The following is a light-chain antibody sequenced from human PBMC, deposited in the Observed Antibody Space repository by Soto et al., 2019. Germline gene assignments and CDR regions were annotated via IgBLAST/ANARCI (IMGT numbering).Light chain of an antibody. V-gene: IGKV1-39*01. J-gene: IGKJ2*01. Sequence: DIQMTQSPSSLSASVGDSVTISCRASQSISSYLNWYQQKPGKAPNLLIYAASNLQSGVPSRFSGSGSGTEFTLTISSLQPEDFATYYCQQTYNTPRTFGQGTKLEI. CDR2: AAS. CDR1: QSISSY. CDR3: QQTYNTPRT.